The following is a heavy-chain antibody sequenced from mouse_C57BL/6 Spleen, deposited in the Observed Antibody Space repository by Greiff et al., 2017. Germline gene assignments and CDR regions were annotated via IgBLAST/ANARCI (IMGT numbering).Heavy chain of an antibody. CDR2: IDPSDSYT. CDR3: ARYSAMDY. J-gene: IGHJ4*01. CDR1: GYTFTSYW. Sequence: QVQLQQPGAELVTPGASVKLSCKASGYTFTSYWMHWVKQRPGQGLEWIGEIDPSDSYTNYNQKFKGKSTLTVDKSSSTAYMQLSSLTSEDSAVYYCARYSAMDYWGQGTSVTVSS. D-gene: IGHD3-1*01. V-gene: IGHV1-69*01.